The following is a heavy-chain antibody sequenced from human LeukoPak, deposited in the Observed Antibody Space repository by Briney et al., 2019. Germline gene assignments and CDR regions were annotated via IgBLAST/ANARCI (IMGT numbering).Heavy chain of an antibody. CDR3: ASWDDGGSRGDMDV. CDR1: GFTFSSYI. D-gene: IGHD2-15*01. J-gene: IGHJ6*02. Sequence: GGSLRLSCAASGFTFSSYIMNWVRQAPGKGLEWVSSISSSSYIYYEASVKGRFTISRDNAKNSLYLQMNSLRAEDTAVYYCASWDDGGSRGDMDVWGQGTTVTVSS. CDR2: ISSSSYI. V-gene: IGHV3-21*01.